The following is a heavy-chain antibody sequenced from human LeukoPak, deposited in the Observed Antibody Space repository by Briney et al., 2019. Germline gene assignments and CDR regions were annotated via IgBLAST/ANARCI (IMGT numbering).Heavy chain of an antibody. D-gene: IGHD3-16*01. CDR3: ARADRLHGGPYLIGP. J-gene: IGHJ5*02. V-gene: IGHV1-2*02. CDR1: GYSFTDYY. CDR2: INPNSGGT. Sequence: ASVKVSCKTSGYSFTDYYMHWVRQAPGQGLEWMGWINPNSGGTSSAQTFQGRVTMTRDTSITTVYMEVNWLTSDDTAMYYCARADRLHGGPYLIGPWGQGTLVTVSS.